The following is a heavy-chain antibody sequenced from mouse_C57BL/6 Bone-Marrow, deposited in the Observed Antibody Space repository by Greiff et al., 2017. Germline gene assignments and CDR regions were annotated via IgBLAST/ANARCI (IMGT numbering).Heavy chain of an antibody. D-gene: IGHD2-3*01. Sequence: EVQLVESGGGLVKPGGSLKLSCAASGFTFSSYAMSWVRQTPEKRLEWVATISDGGSYTYYPDNVKGRFTISRDNAKNNLYLQMSHLKSEDTAMYYCAIYDGYYGIAYWGQGTLVTVSA. CDR1: GFTFSSYA. J-gene: IGHJ3*01. CDR3: AIYDGYYGIAY. CDR2: ISDGGSYT. V-gene: IGHV5-4*01.